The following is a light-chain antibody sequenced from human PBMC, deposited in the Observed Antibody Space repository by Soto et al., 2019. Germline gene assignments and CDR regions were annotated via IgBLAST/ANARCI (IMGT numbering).Light chain of an antibody. Sequence: QSALTQPPSVSGAPGQRVTISCTGSSSNIGAGYDVHWYQQRPGTAPKLLIFGNTNRPSGVPDRSSGSKSDTSASLGITGLQAEDEGDCYCQCYNSTLSARYVFGAGTKVTVL. V-gene: IGLV1-40*01. CDR1: SSNIGAGYD. CDR3: QCYNSTLSARYV. J-gene: IGLJ1*01. CDR2: GNT.